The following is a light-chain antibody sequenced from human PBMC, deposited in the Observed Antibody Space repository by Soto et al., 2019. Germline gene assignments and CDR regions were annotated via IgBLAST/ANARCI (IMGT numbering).Light chain of an antibody. CDR2: GIS. V-gene: IGKV3-20*01. J-gene: IGKJ3*01. CDR1: HTISSSY. Sequence: IVLTQSPGTLSLSPGERATLSCRASHTISSSYLAWYQQKPGQAPRLLMYGISRRATGIPDRFSGSGSGTDFTLTITRLEPEDFAVYYCQQYDNWPPFTFGPGTKVDIK. CDR3: QQYDNWPPFT.